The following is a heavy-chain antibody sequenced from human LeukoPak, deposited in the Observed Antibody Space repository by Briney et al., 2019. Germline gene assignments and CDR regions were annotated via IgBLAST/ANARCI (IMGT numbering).Heavy chain of an antibody. J-gene: IGHJ4*02. D-gene: IGHD3-22*01. CDR2: ISWNSGSI. Sequence: GGSLRLSCAASGFTFDDYAMHWVRQAPGEGLEWVSGISWNSGSIGYADSVKGRFTISRDNAKNSLYLQMNSLRAEDTALYYCAKGLYYYDSSGYYGPFDYWGQGTLVTVSS. CDR3: AKGLYYYDSSGYYGPFDY. V-gene: IGHV3-9*01. CDR1: GFTFDDYA.